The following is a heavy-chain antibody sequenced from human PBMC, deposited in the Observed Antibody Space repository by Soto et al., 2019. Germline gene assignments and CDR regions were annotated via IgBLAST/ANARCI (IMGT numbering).Heavy chain of an antibody. CDR1: GFTFSSYA. J-gene: IGHJ4*02. CDR2: ISYDGSNK. D-gene: IGHD4-4*01. V-gene: IGHV3-30-3*01. CDR3: AREPDYSFDY. Sequence: QVQLVESGGGVVQPGRSLRLSCAASGFTFSSYAMHWVRQAPGKGLEWVAVISYDGSNKCYADSVKGRFTISRDNSKNTLYLQMNSLRAEDTAVYYCAREPDYSFDYWGQGTLVTVSS.